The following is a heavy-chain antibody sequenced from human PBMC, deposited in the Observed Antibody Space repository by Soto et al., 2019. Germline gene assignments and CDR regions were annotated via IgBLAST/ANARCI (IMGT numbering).Heavy chain of an antibody. Sequence: EVQLVESGGGLVQPGGSLRLSCAASGFTFSSSPMNWLRQAPGKGLEWVSYIGTSSTYIHYADSVKGRFTISRDDAKSSLYLQMDSVRDEDTAVYYCARDGWAYGSGSNYNNWFDPWGQGTLVSVSS. V-gene: IGHV3-48*02. J-gene: IGHJ5*02. CDR1: GFTFSSSP. CDR3: ARDGWAYGSGSNYNNWFDP. CDR2: IGTSSTYI. D-gene: IGHD3-10*01.